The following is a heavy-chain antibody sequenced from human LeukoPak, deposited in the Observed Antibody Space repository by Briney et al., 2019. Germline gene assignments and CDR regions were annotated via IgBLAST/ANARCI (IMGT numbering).Heavy chain of an antibody. V-gene: IGHV4-4*09. J-gene: IGHJ3*01. CDR2: IYTSGST. D-gene: IGHD2-2*01. Sequence: PSETLSLICTVSGSISSYYWSWIRRPPGKGLEWIGYIYTSGSTNYNPSLKSRVTISVDTSKNQFSLDLSSVTAADTAVYYCARQKCTSTSCLTKNAFDVWGQGTMVTVSS. CDR1: GSISSYY. CDR3: ARQKCTSTSCLTKNAFDV.